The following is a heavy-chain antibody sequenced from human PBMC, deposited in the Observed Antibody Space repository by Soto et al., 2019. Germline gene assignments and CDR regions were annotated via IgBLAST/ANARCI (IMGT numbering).Heavy chain of an antibody. CDR1: GFTFSSYS. V-gene: IGHV3-21*01. CDR2: ISSSSSYI. Sequence: PGGSLRLSCAASGFTFSSYSMNWVRQAPGKGLEWVSSISSSSSYIYYADSVKGRFTISRDNAKNTVYLHVNTLRDEDTAVYYCARGGAMGVDYWGQGTLVTVSS. J-gene: IGHJ4*02. D-gene: IGHD1-26*01. CDR3: ARGGAMGVDY.